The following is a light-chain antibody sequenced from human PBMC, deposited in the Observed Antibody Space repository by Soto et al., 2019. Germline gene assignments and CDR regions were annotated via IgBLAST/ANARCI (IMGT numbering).Light chain of an antibody. CDR2: KAS. CDR3: QHYNSYSEA. J-gene: IGKJ1*01. V-gene: IGKV1-5*03. CDR1: QTLSSW. Sequence: DIQITPAPSTLAGSVGDSVTINCRASQTLSSWLAGYQQKPGKAPKLLIYKASTLKSGVPSRFSGSGSGTEFTLTISSLQPDDFATYYCQHYNSYSEAFGQGTKVDIK.